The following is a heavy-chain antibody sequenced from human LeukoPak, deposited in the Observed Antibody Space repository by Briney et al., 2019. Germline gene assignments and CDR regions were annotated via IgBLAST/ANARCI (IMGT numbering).Heavy chain of an antibody. V-gene: IGHV3-53*01. Sequence: GGSLRLSCAASGFTVSSNYLSWVRQAPGKGLEWDSVIYSGGSTYYADSVKGRFTISRDNSKNTLYLQMNSLRAEDTAVYYCARDYAMARPYYYYGMDVWGKGTTVTVSS. CDR2: IYSGGST. J-gene: IGHJ6*04. CDR1: GFTVSSNY. CDR3: ARDYAMARPYYYYGMDV. D-gene: IGHD2-8*01.